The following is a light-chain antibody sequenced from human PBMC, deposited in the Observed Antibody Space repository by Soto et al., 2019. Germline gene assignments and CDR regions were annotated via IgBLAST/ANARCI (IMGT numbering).Light chain of an antibody. J-gene: IGKJ2*01. CDR3: QQTYINPHT. CDR2: AAS. CDR1: QTITTY. Sequence: IQMTQSPSSLSASVGDRVTITCRASQTITTYLNWYNQRQGTAPKLLIFAASSLQSGFPSRFSGSGSGTDVTLTISSLQPEDFAAYYCQQTYINPHTFGQGTKLEIK. V-gene: IGKV1-39*01.